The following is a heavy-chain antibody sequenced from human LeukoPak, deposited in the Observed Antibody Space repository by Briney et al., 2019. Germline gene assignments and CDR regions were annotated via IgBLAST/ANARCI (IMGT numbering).Heavy chain of an antibody. CDR3: ARDLVPAATGGYFQH. CDR2: ISSSSSYI. V-gene: IGHV3-21*01. CDR1: GFTFSSYS. D-gene: IGHD2-2*01. Sequence: GGSLRLSCAASGFTFSSYSMNWVRPAPGKGLEWVSSISSSSSYIYYADSVKGRFTISRDNAKNSLYLQMNSLRAEDTAVYYCARDLVPAATGGYFQHWGQGTLVTVSS. J-gene: IGHJ1*01.